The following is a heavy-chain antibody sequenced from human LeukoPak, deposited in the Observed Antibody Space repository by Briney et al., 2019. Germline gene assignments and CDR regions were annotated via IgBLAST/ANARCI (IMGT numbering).Heavy chain of an antibody. CDR2: ISGAGVST. CDR3: ATGSGGSYWGPFDY. CDR1: GFTFSACA. V-gene: IGHV3-23*01. Sequence: GGSLRLSCAASGFTFSACAMTWVRQVPGKGLEWVSSISGAGVSTYYADSVKGRFTISRDNSRNTLYLQMNSLKTEDTAVYYCATGSGGSYWGPFDYWGQGALVTVSS. J-gene: IGHJ4*02. D-gene: IGHD1-26*01.